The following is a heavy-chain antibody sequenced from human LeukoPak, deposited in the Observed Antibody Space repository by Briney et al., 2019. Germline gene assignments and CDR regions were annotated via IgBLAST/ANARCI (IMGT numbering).Heavy chain of an antibody. D-gene: IGHD6-6*01. CDR3: AKGSAAARPYYFDY. CDR2: ITGTSDST. V-gene: IGHV3-23*01. J-gene: IGHJ4*02. Sequence: GGSLRLSCAASGFTFSSYWMSWVRQAQGKGLEWVSAITGTSDSTYYADSVKGRFTISRDNSKNTLFLQVHSLRAEDTAVYYCAKGSAAARPYYFDYWGQGILVTVSS. CDR1: GFTFSSYW.